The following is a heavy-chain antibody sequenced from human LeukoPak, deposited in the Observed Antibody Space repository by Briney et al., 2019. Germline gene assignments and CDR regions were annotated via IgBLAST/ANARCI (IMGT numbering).Heavy chain of an antibody. J-gene: IGHJ5*02. CDR3: ARLVGLVRSWFDP. CDR2: IYTSGST. D-gene: IGHD6-19*01. CDR1: GGSFSGYY. V-gene: IGHV4-4*09. Sequence: SETLSLTCAVYGGSFSGYYWSWIRQPPGKGLEWIGYIYTSGSTNYNPSLKSRVTISVDTSKNQFSLKLSSVTAADTAVYYCARLVGLVRSWFDPWGQGTLVTVSS.